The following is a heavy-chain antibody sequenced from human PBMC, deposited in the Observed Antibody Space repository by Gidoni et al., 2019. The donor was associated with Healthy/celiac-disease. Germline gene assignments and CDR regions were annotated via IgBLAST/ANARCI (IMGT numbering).Heavy chain of an antibody. V-gene: IGHV3-9*01. CDR1: GFTFVDYA. Sequence: EVQLVASGGGLVQPGRCLRLSCAASGFTFVDYAMPWVRQAPGKGLEWVSGISWNSGSIGYADSVKGRFTISRDNAKNSLYLQMNSLRAEDTALYYCAKAGRGYQYYFDYWGQGTLVTVSS. CDR2: ISWNSGSI. CDR3: AKAGRGYQYYFDY. D-gene: IGHD3-16*02. J-gene: IGHJ4*02.